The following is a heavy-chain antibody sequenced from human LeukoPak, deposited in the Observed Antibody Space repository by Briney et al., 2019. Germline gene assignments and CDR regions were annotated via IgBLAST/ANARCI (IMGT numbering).Heavy chain of an antibody. CDR3: ARRPRGDNKAWFDP. V-gene: IGHV4-39*01. D-gene: IGHD5-24*01. Sequence: SETLSLTCTVSGGSLSSSSYYWGWIRQPPGKGLERIGSIYYSGSPCYNPSLKSRVAISVDTSKNQFSLKVRSVTAADTAVYYCARRPRGDNKAWFDPWGQGTLVTVSS. J-gene: IGHJ5*02. CDR1: GGSLSSSSYY. CDR2: IYYSGSP.